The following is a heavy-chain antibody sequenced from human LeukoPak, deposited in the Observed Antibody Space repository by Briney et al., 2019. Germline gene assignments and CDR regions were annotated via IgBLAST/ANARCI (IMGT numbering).Heavy chain of an antibody. CDR3: ARRHYGMDV. Sequence: GESLKISCKGSGYSFTSYWIGWVRQMPGKGLEWMGNIYPGDSDTRYSPSFQGQITISADESITTAYLQWSSLKASDTAMDYCARRHYGMDVWGQGTSVTVSS. CDR2: IYPGDSDT. V-gene: IGHV5-51*01. CDR1: GYSFTSYW. J-gene: IGHJ6*02.